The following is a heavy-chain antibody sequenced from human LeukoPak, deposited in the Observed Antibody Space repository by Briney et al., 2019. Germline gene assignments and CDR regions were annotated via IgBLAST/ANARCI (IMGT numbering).Heavy chain of an antibody. J-gene: IGHJ5*02. D-gene: IGHD2-15*01. V-gene: IGHV3-21*01. CDR1: RFTFSSYS. CDR3: ARARTGGTWSFDP. CDR2: ITGSGTYI. Sequence: PGGSLRLSCAASRFTFSSYSMNWVRQAPGKGLEWVSSITGSGTYIYYADSVKGRFTISRDNAKNSLYLQMNSLRAEDTADYYCARARTGGTWSFDPWGQGTLVTVSS.